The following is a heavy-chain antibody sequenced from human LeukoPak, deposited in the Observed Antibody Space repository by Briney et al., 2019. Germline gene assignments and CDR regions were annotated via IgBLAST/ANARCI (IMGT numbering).Heavy chain of an antibody. D-gene: IGHD5-18*01. CDR2: ISSSGNNI. Sequence: KAGGSLRLSCEGAGVTISDFYMYWIRQAPGKGLEWVSSISSSGNNILYADSVKGRFTISRDNANNSMHLQMSGLRAEDTAVYYCASRPGYSYAFDQWGHGSLVTVSS. CDR1: GVTISDFY. V-gene: IGHV3-11*01. J-gene: IGHJ4*01. CDR3: ASRPGYSYAFDQ.